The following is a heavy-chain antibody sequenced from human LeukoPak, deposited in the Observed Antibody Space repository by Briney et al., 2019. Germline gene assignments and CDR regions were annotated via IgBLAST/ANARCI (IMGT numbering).Heavy chain of an antibody. V-gene: IGHV3-11*04. CDR3: ASGQQPYGSLFDY. Sequence: GGSLRLSCAASEFTFSDYYMSWIRQAPGKGLEWVSYISYSGDTIYYADSVKGRFTVSRDNAKNSLYLQMNSLRAEDTAVYYCASGQQPYGSLFDYWGQGTLVTVSS. CDR1: EFTFSDYY. CDR2: ISYSGDTI. D-gene: IGHD6-13*01. J-gene: IGHJ4*02.